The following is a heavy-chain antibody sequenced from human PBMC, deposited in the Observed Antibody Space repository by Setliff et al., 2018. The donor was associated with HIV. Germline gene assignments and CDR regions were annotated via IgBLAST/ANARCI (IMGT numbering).Heavy chain of an antibody. J-gene: IGHJ4*02. V-gene: IGHV4-34*01. CDR2: INHSASI. Sequence: SETLSLTCAVYGGSFSGYYRSWIRQPPGKGLEWIGEINHSASINYNPSLKSRVTISIDTSKNQFSLKLTSVTAADTAVYYCARVLYRGSGSYYFDYWGQGTLVTVSS. D-gene: IGHD3-10*01. CDR3: ARVLYRGSGSYYFDY. CDR1: GGSFSGYY.